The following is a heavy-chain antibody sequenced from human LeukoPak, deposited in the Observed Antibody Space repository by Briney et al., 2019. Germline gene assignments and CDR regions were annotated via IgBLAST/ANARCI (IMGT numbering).Heavy chain of an antibody. J-gene: IGHJ4*02. CDR2: IYSGGNT. CDR1: GFPVSSNY. V-gene: IGHV3-53*01. Sequence: GSLRLSCAASGFPVSSNYMSWVRQAPGEGLEWVSIIYSGGNTYYADSVKGRFTISRDNSKSTLYLQMNSLRAEDTALYYCARDIVGALDYWGQGTLVTVSS. D-gene: IGHD1-26*01. CDR3: ARDIVGALDY.